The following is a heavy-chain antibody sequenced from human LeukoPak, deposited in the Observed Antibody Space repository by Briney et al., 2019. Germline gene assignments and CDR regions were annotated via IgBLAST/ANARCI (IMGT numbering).Heavy chain of an antibody. D-gene: IGHD1-26*01. CDR2: IYYSGST. Sequence: PSETLSLTCAVSGGSISSSSYYWGWIRQPPGKGLEWIGSIYYSGSTYYNPSLKSRVTISVDTSKNQFSLKLSSVTAADTAVYYCARRGYYASFDYWGQGTLVTVSS. V-gene: IGHV4-39*01. CDR3: ARRGYYASFDY. CDR1: GGSISSSSYY. J-gene: IGHJ4*02.